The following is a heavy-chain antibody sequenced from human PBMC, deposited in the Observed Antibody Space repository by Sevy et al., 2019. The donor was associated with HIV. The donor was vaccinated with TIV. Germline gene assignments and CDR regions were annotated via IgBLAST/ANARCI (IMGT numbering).Heavy chain of an antibody. Sequence: GESLKISCVASGFTLNSYWMSWVRQAPGKGLEWVANIKQDGSVKYYVNSVKGRFTISRDNARNLLYLQMTSLRVEDTALYYCVRAIAADGSFWGQGTLVTVSS. J-gene: IGHJ4*02. CDR1: GFTLNSYW. V-gene: IGHV3-7*01. CDR2: IKQDGSVK. CDR3: VRAIAADGSF. D-gene: IGHD6-13*01.